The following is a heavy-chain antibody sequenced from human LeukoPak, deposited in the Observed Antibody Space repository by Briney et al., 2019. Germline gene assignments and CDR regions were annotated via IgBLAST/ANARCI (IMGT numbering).Heavy chain of an antibody. CDR2: IYSGGST. CDR3: ARDRHDRFSDSFDI. J-gene: IGHJ3*02. D-gene: IGHD3-3*01. CDR1: GFTVSSNY. V-gene: IGHV3-66*01. Sequence: GGSLRLSCAASGFTVSSNYMSWVRQAPGKGLEWVSVIYSGGSTYYADSVKGRFTISRDNSKNTLYLQMNSLRAEDTAVYYCARDRHDRFSDSFDIWGQGTMVTVSS.